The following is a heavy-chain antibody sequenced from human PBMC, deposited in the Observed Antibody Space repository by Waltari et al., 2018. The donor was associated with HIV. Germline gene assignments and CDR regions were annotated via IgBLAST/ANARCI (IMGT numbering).Heavy chain of an antibody. D-gene: IGHD6-13*01. CDR2: IGSLQNFI. J-gene: IGHJ5*02. V-gene: IGHV3-21*01. CDR1: GFRFSDYN. CDR3: ARGPSSSWSWFDP. Sequence: LSCAASGFRFSDYNMNWVRPGPGKGREWVASIGSLQNFIHYADSVKGRFTVSRDNAKNSLYLQMNSLTAEDTAVYYCARGPSSSWSWFDPWGQGTLVTVSS.